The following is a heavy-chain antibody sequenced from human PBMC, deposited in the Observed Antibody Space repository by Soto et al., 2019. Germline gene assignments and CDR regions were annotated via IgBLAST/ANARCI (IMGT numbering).Heavy chain of an antibody. CDR3: ARAQGVGATNSD. Sequence: QVQLVQSGAEVKKPGSSVKVSCKASGGTFSSYTISWVRQAPGQGLEWMGRIIPILGIANYAQKFQGRVTITADKSTSTAYMELSSLRSEDTDVYYCARAQGVGATNSDWGQGTLFTVSS. V-gene: IGHV1-69*02. D-gene: IGHD1-26*01. CDR1: GGTFSSYT. J-gene: IGHJ4*02. CDR2: IIPILGIA.